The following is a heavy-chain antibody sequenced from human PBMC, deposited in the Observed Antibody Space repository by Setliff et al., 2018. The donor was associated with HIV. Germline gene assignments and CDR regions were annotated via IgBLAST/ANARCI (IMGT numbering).Heavy chain of an antibody. CDR1: GGSISSGGLQ. D-gene: IGHD2-15*01. V-gene: IGHV4-31*03. CDR3: ARGPLLLYY. Sequence: SETLSLTCTVSGGSISSGGLQWSWIRQHPGKGLEWIGYIFYSGSTYYNPSLKSRVAISLDTSKNQFSLKLNSVTAADTAVYYCARGPLLLYYWGQGTLVTVSS. J-gene: IGHJ4*02. CDR2: IFYSGST.